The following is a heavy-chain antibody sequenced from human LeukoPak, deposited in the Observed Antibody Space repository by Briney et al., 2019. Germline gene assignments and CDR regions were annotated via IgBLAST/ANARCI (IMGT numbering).Heavy chain of an antibody. J-gene: IGHJ4*02. V-gene: IGHV3-48*01. CDR2: IRSGGSSM. CDR1: GFIFSVYS. Sequence: GGSLRLSCAASGFIFSVYSMHWVRQAPGKGLEGVSNIRSGGSSMYYADSVKGRFTVSRDNAKNSLHLQMNGLRVEDTAVYYCARDRDYGFDYWGQGTLVTVSS. D-gene: IGHD4-17*01. CDR3: ARDRDYGFDY.